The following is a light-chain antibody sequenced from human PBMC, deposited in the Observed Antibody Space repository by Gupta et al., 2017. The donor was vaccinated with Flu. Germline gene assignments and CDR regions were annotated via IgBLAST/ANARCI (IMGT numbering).Light chain of an antibody. CDR3: QSADSSGSHWV. J-gene: IGLJ3*02. CDR2: KDS. CDR1: ALPNQY. V-gene: IGLV3-25*02. Sequence: SSELPPPPSVSVSPGQTARITCSGDALPNQYAYWYQQKPGQAPIVVIYKDSERPSGIPERFSGSSSGTTVTLTISGVQAEDEADYYCQSADSSGSHWVFGGGTQLTVL.